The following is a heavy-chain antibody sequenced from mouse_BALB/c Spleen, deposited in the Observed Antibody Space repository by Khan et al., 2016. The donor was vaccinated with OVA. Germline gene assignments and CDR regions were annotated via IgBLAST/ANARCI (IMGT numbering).Heavy chain of an antibody. J-gene: IGHJ2*01. CDR3: ARSAI. V-gene: IGHV5-6-3*01. CDR1: RFTISSYG. Sequence: EVQLVESGGGIVQPGGSLTRSCAASRFTISSYGMSSVRQTPDKRLELVATIDSNGGSTDYPDSVKSRFTISGDNAKNALYLQMRSLKSEDTAMYYCARSAIWGQGTTLTVSA. CDR2: IDSNGGST. D-gene: IGHD2-12*01.